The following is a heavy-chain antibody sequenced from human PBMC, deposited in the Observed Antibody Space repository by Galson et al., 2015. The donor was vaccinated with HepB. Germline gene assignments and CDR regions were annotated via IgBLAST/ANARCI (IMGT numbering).Heavy chain of an antibody. J-gene: IGHJ3*02. V-gene: IGHV4-4*07. Sequence: ETLSLTCTVSGGSISSYYWSWIRQPAGKGLGWIGRIYTRGSTNYNPSLKSRVTMSVDTSKNQFSLKLSSVTAADTAVYYCARVGDIAVGLNDAFDIWGQGTMVTVSS. CDR2: IYTRGST. D-gene: IGHD6-19*01. CDR3: ARVGDIAVGLNDAFDI. CDR1: GGSISSYY.